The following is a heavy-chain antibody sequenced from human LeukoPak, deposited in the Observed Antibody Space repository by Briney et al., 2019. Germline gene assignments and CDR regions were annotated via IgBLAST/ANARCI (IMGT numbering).Heavy chain of an antibody. CDR3: ARDPWYYGSGSYYVY. CDR2: INPNSGGT. Sequence: ASVKVSCKASGYTFTGYYMHWVRQAPGQGLEWMGWINPNSGGTNYAQKFQGRVTMTRDTSISTAYMELSRLRSDDTDVYYCARDPWYYGSGSYYVYWGQGTLVTVSS. D-gene: IGHD3-10*01. CDR1: GYTFTGYY. J-gene: IGHJ4*02. V-gene: IGHV1-2*02.